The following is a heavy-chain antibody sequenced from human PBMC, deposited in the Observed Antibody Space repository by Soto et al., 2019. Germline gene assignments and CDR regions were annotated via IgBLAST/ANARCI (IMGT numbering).Heavy chain of an antibody. V-gene: IGHV1-69*10. CDR3: ARGGGTILAPLP. J-gene: IGHJ5*02. CDR2: IIPLLGVT. Sequence: AASVKVSCKASGGTFSSYAATWVRQAPGQGLEWMGGIIPLLGVTNFAQNFQGRVTITADKSTSTAYMELTLLRSDDTAIYYCARGGGTILAPLPWGEGTLVTVSS. CDR1: GGTFSSYA. D-gene: IGHD3-3*01.